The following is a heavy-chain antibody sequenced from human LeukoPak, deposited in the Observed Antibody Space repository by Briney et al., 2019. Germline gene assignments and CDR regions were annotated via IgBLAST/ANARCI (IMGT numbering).Heavy chain of an antibody. Sequence: PSETLSLTCAVYGGSFSGYYWSWIRQPPGKGLEWIGEINHSGSTNYNPSLKSRVTISVDTSKNQFSLKLSSVTAAATAVYYCARGRFPDYWGQGTLVTVSS. V-gene: IGHV4-34*01. CDR1: GGSFSGYY. CDR3: ARGRFPDY. CDR2: INHSGST. J-gene: IGHJ4*02.